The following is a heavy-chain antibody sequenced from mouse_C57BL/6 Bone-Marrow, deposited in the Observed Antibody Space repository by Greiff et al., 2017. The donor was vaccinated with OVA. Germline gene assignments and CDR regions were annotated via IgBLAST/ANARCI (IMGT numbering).Heavy chain of an antibody. D-gene: IGHD2-5*01. CDR1: GYTFTSYW. J-gene: IGHJ4*01. Sequence: QVQLQQPGAELVKPGASVKLSCKASGYTFTSYWMQWVKQRPGQGLEWIGEIDPSDSYTNYNQKFKGKATLTVDTSSSTAYMQLSSLTSEDSAVYYCAREDYSNYDAMDDWGQGTSVTVSS. CDR3: AREDYSNYDAMDD. CDR2: IDPSDSYT. V-gene: IGHV1-50*01.